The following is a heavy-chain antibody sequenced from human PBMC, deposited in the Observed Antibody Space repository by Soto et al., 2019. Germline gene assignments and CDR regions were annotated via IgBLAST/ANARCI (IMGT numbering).Heavy chain of an antibody. CDR2: IYSDGTT. J-gene: IGHJ4*02. V-gene: IGHV3-53*01. CDR3: AILSN. CDR1: GFTVSSNY. Sequence: GGSLRLSCAASGFTVSSNYMNWVRQAPGKGLEWVSIIYSDGTTSYADSVKGRFTTSRDNFKNTLHLQMNSLRAEDTAVYYCAILSNWGQGTLVTVSS. D-gene: IGHD6-6*01.